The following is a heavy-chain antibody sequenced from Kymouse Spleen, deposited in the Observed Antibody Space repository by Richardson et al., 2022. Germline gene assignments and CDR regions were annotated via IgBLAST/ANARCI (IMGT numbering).Heavy chain of an antibody. D-gene: IGHD3-3*01. J-gene: IGHJ4*02. CDR3: TTIRFLEWLPDY. CDR1: GFTFSGSA. CDR2: IRSKANSYAT. V-gene: IGHV3-73*02. Sequence: EVQLVESGGGLVQPGGSLKLSCAASGFTFSGSAMHWVRQASGKGLEWVGRIRSKANSYATAYAASVKGRFTISRDDSKNTAYLQMNSLKTEDTAVYYCTTIRFLEWLPDYWGQGTLVTVSS.